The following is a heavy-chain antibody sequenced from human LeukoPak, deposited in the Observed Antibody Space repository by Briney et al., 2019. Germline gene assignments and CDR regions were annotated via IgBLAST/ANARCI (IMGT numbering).Heavy chain of an antibody. V-gene: IGHV1-69*04. J-gene: IGHJ6*02. D-gene: IGHD3-3*01. CDR3: ARDQLRFLEWLSNWDYYYGMDV. CDR1: GGTFSSYA. CDR2: IIPIFGIA. Sequence: GASVKVSCKASGGTFSSYAISWVRQAPGQGFEWMGRIIPIFGIANYAQKFQGRVTITADKSTSTAYMELSSLRSEDTAVYYCARDQLRFLEWLSNWDYYYGMDVWGQGTTVTVSS.